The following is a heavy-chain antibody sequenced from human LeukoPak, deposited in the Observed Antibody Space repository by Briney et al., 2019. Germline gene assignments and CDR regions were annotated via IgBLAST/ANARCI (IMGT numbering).Heavy chain of an antibody. D-gene: IGHD3-22*01. J-gene: IGHJ4*02. CDR3: VLYYYDSSGYYYVD. V-gene: IGHV1-69*05. Sequence: SVTVSCKASGGTFSSYAISWVRQAPGQGLEWMGGIIPIFGTANYAQKFQGRVTITTDESTSTAYMELSSLRSEDTAVYYCVLYYYDSSGYYYVDWGQGTLVTVSS. CDR2: IIPIFGTA. CDR1: GGTFSSYA.